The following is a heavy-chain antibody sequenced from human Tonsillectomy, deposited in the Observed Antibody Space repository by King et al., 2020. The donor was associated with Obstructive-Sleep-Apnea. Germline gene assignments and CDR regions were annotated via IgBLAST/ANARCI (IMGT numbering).Heavy chain of an antibody. Sequence: QLVQSGAEVKKPGASVTVSCMASGYSFTSYGISWVRQAPGQGLEWLGWISASNGNTNSAQQFQGRLTLTTDTSTSTAYMELRSLRSDDTAVYYCARGGYDILTGYYAGRDVDFDYWGQGTLVTVSS. CDR1: GYSFTSYG. CDR2: ISASNGNT. CDR3: ARGGYDILTGYYAGRDVDFDY. J-gene: IGHJ4*02. V-gene: IGHV1-18*01. D-gene: IGHD3-9*01.